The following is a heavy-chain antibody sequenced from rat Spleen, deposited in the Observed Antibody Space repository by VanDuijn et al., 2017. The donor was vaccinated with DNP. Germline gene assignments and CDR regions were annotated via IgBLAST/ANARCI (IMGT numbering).Heavy chain of an antibody. CDR1: GFIFTNYY. J-gene: IGHJ2*01. CDR2: ISIGGDKT. D-gene: IGHD4-3*01. CDR3: GRHGNSGYFDK. V-gene: IGHV5-25*01. Sequence: EVQLVESGGGLVQPRRSMKLSCAASGFIFTNYYMAWVRQAPTKGLEWVASISIGGDKTYYRDSVKGRFTISRDNAKSSLYLQMDSLTSEDAATYYCGRHGNSGYFDKWGQGVMVTVSS.